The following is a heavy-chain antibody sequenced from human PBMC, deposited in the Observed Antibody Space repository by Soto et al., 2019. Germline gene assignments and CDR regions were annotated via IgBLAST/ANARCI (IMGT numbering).Heavy chain of an antibody. D-gene: IGHD6-6*01. CDR2: IIPILGIA. Sequence: QVQLVQSGAEVKKPGSSVKVSCKASGGTFSSYTSSWVRRAPGQVLEWMGRIIPILGIANYAQKFQGRVTITADKSTSTAYMELSSLRAEDTAVYYCAITTIAARSGYYYDYYMDVWGKGTTVTVSS. CDR3: AITTIAARSGYYYDYYMDV. CDR1: GGTFSSYT. J-gene: IGHJ6*03. V-gene: IGHV1-69*02.